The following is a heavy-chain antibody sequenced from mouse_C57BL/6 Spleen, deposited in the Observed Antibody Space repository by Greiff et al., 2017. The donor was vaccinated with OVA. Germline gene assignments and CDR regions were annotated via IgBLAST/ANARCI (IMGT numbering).Heavy chain of an antibody. CDR3: ARLSAMDY. J-gene: IGHJ4*01. CDR1: GYSFTGYY. V-gene: IGHV1-42*01. CDR2: INPSTGGT. Sequence: EVQLQQSGPELVKPGASVKISCKASGYSFTGYYMNWVKQSPEKSLEWIGEINPSTGGTTYNQKFKAKATLTVDKSSSTAYMQLKSLTSEDSAVYYCARLSAMDYWGQGTSVTVSS.